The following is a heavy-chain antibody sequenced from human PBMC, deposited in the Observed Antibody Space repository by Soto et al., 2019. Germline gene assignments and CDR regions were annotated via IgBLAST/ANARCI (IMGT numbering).Heavy chain of an antibody. CDR3: ARDTPPTDY. V-gene: IGHV1-18*01. CDR1: GYTFTSYH. CDR2: ISAYNTNT. Sequence: QVQLVQSGAEVKKPGASVKVSCKTSGYTFTSYHISCVRHAPGQGLEWMGWISAYNTNTNYAQKFQGRVTMTTDTLTSTAYMELRSLRSDDTAVYYCARDTPPTDYWGQGTLVTVSS. J-gene: IGHJ4*02.